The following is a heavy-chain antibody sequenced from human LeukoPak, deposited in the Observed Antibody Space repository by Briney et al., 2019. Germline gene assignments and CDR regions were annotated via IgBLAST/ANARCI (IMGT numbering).Heavy chain of an antibody. Sequence: GASVKVSCKASGYTFAGYYMHWVRQAPGQGLEWMGWINPNSGGTNYAQKFQGRVTMTRDTSISTAYMELSRLRPDDTAVYYCARDRAVAGTGYYYYYGMDVWGQGTTVTVSS. CDR3: ARDRAVAGTGYYYYYGMDV. CDR2: INPNSGGT. CDR1: GYTFAGYY. V-gene: IGHV1-2*02. D-gene: IGHD6-19*01. J-gene: IGHJ6*02.